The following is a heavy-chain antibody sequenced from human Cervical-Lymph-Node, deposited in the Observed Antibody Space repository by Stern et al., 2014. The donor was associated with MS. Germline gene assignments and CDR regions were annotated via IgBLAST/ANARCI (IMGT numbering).Heavy chain of an antibody. Sequence: QVQLVQSGGGVVQPGKSLRLSWEASGFNFSRYLISWVRQAPGKGLEWLTVISNDGSDAKYADSVKGRFTVSRDNSKNTLYLQMNRLKVEDMAVYFCVPTGLPWGQGTLVIVSS. CDR3: VPTGLP. D-gene: IGHD1-1*01. V-gene: IGHV3-30*03. CDR2: ISNDGSDA. J-gene: IGHJ5*02. CDR1: GFNFSRYL.